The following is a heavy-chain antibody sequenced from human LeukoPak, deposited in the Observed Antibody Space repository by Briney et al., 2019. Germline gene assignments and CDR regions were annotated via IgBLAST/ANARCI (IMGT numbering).Heavy chain of an antibody. CDR1: GGSINSHY. CDR2: IYYTGRT. Sequence: SETLSLTCAVSGGSINSHYRGWIRQPPGKGLEWIGDIYYTGRTTYNPALKSRVTISVDTSKNLLSLTLTSVPAADTAIYYCVRRDTGWNYFDDWGQGVLLTFAS. D-gene: IGHD6-19*01. J-gene: IGHJ4*02. CDR3: VRRDTGWNYFDD. V-gene: IGHV4-59*08.